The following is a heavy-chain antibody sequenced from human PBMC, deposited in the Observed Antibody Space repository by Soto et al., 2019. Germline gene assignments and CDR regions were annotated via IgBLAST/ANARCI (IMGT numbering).Heavy chain of an antibody. CDR2: ISYDGSKK. Sequence: ESVGGAVQPGRSLRLSCAASEFTFSSYGIHWVRQAPGKGLEWVAVISYDGSKKNYLDSVKGRFTISRDNYKNTMYLEMNSLRAEDTAVYYCAKDTFYHDSSGYYVFDYWGQGTLVTVSS. CDR1: EFTFSSYG. D-gene: IGHD3-22*01. V-gene: IGHV3-30*18. J-gene: IGHJ4*02. CDR3: AKDTFYHDSSGYYVFDY.